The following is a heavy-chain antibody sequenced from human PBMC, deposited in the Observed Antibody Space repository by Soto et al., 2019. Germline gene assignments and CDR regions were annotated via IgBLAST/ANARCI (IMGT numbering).Heavy chain of an antibody. CDR1: GFTFSNYW. D-gene: IGHD2-15*01. Sequence: EVQLVESGGGLVQPGGSLRLSCAASGFTFSNYWMYWVRQAPGKGLEWVSRINSDGSVSSHADSVRARLTISRDNVKNTLYLHMDSLRAEDTAVYFCARGDCVGVTCYSLAGSFFYYMDVWGKGTTVTVFS. CDR3: ARGDCVGVTCYSLAGSFFYYMDV. V-gene: IGHV3-74*02. J-gene: IGHJ6*03. CDR2: INSDGSVS.